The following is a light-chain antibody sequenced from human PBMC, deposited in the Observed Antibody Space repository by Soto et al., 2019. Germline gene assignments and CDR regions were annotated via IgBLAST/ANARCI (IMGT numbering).Light chain of an antibody. Sequence: QSVLTQPASVSGSPGQSITISCTGTSSDVGSYNYVSWYQQHPGKAPKLMIYEVSDRPSGISSRFSGSKSGNTASLTISGLQTEDEADYYFSSYTGSSTLFGTGTKVTVL. CDR3: SSYTGSSTL. J-gene: IGLJ1*01. V-gene: IGLV2-14*01. CDR1: SSDVGSYNY. CDR2: EVS.